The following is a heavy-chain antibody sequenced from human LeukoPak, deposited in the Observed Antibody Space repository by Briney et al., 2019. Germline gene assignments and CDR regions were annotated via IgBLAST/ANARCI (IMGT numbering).Heavy chain of an antibody. J-gene: IGHJ5*02. Sequence: GGSLRLSCAASGFTFDTFAMNWVRQAPGKGREWVSAISGSGGSTYYADSVKGRFTISRDNSKNSLYLQMISLRAEDTAVYFCARVEGVAMAGPLGSWGQGTLVTVSS. V-gene: IGHV3-23*01. CDR1: GFTFDTFA. D-gene: IGHD6-19*01. CDR2: ISGSGGST. CDR3: ARVEGVAMAGPLGS.